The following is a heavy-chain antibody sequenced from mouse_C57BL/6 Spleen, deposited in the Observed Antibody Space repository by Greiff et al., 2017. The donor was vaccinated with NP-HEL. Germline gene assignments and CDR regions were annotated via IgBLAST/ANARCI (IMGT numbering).Heavy chain of an antibody. D-gene: IGHD2-4*01. V-gene: IGHV1-80*01. CDR2: IYPGDGDT. CDR1: GYAFSSYW. CDR3: ARSPYYEYARLYFDV. J-gene: IGHJ1*03. Sequence: VQLQQSGAELVKPGASVKISCKASGYAFSSYWMNWVKQRPGKGLEWIGQIYPGDGDTNYNGKFKGKATLTADRSSSTAYMQLSSLTSEDSAVYFCARSPYYEYARLYFDVWGTGTTVTVSS.